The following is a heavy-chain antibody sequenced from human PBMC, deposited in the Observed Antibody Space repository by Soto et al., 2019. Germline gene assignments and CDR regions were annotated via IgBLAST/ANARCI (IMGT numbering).Heavy chain of an antibody. J-gene: IGHJ6*02. D-gene: IGHD6-6*01. CDR1: GYSFTSYW. V-gene: IGHV5-10-1*01. Sequence: HGESLKISCKGSGYSFTSYWISWVRQMPGKGLEWMGRIDPSDSYTNYSPSFQGHVTISADKSISTAYLQWSSLKASDTAMYYCARRGSSSSYYYYYYGMDVWGQGTTVTVSS. CDR2: IDPSDSYT. CDR3: ARRGSSSSYYYYYYGMDV.